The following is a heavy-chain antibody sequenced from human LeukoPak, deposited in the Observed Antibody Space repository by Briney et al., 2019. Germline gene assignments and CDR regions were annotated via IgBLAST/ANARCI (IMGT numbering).Heavy chain of an antibody. Sequence: SETLSLTCTVSGGSISSYYRSWIRQPPGKGLEWIGYIYYSGSTNYNPSLKSRVTISVDTSKNQFSLKLSSVTAADTAVYYCARYSGSYGDYFDYWGQGTLVTVSS. D-gene: IGHD1-26*01. V-gene: IGHV4-59*01. CDR3: ARYSGSYGDYFDY. J-gene: IGHJ4*02. CDR2: IYYSGST. CDR1: GGSISSYY.